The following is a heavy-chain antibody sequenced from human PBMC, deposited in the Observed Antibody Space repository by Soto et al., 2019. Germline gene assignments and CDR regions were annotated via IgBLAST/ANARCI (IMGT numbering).Heavy chain of an antibody. CDR1: GFTFSSYT. J-gene: IGHJ6*02. CDR3: ARDDSSSSGDETYYYYYGMDL. D-gene: IGHD6-6*01. V-gene: IGHV3-48*02. CDR2: ISTSSSTI. Sequence: GGSLRLSCAASGFTFSSYTMNWVRQAPGKGLEWLSYISTSSSTIYYADSVRGRFTISRDNAQNSLYLQMGSLRDEDTAVYYCARDDSSSSGDETYYYYYGMDLWGQGTTVTVSS.